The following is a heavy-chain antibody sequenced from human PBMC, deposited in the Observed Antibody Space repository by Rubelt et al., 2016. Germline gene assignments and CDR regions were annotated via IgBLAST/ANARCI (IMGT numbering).Heavy chain of an antibody. CDR3: AKYSSSTWYRGYIDY. V-gene: IGHV3-30*18. Sequence: GGSLRLSCVVSGITFSDHAVHWVRQAPGKGLEWVAVISYQGTGKYYADSVKGRFTVSRDNSRNTLYLQMNNLRAEDTAIYYCAKYSSSTWYRGYIDYWGQGTLVTVSS. CDR2: ISYQGTGK. CDR1: GITFSDHA. J-gene: IGHJ4*02. D-gene: IGHD6-13*01.